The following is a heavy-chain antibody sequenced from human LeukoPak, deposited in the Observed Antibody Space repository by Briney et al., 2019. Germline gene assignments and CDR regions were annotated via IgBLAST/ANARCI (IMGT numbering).Heavy chain of an antibody. CDR2: IYTSGST. J-gene: IGHJ4*02. Sequence: PSGTLSPTCTVSDGSLSSYYWSWIRQTAGKGLEWIGRIYTSGSTSYNPSLKSRVTMSVDTSKKQFSLKLSSVTAADTAVYYCARDTISGHFDYWGQRTLVTVSS. CDR3: ARDTISGHFDY. D-gene: IGHD6-25*01. CDR1: DGSLSSYY. V-gene: IGHV4-4*07.